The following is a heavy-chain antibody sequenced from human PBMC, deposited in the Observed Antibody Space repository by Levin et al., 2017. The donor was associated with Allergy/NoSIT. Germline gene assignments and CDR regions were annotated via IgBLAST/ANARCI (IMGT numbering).Heavy chain of an antibody. D-gene: IGHD2-2*01. CDR1: GFTFTNAW. Sequence: PGGSLRLSCAASGFTFTNAWMSCVRQAPGKGLEWVGRIKSKTDGGATDYAAPVKGRFTISRDDSENTLYLQMSSLRTEDTAVYYCTTRPGFCSSSSCMAYWGQGTLVTVSS. CDR2: IKSKTDGGAT. J-gene: IGHJ4*02. CDR3: TTRPGFCSSSSCMAY. V-gene: IGHV3-15*01.